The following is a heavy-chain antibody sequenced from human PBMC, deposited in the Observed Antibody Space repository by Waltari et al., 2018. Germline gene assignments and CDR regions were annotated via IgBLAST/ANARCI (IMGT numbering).Heavy chain of an antibody. CDR1: GFPVSSHY. V-gene: IGHV3-53*01. Sequence: EVQLVESGGGLIQPGGSLRRSCAASGFPVSSHYITWVRQAPGKGLEWVSVIYSGGSTYYADSVKGRFTISRDNSKNTLYLQMNSLRAEDTAVYYCARGAEDYYYGMDVWGQGTTVTVSS. CDR3: ARGAEDYYYGMDV. CDR2: IYSGGST. J-gene: IGHJ6*02.